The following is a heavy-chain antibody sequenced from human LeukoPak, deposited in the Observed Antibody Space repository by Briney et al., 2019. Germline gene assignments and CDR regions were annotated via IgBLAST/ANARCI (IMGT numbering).Heavy chain of an antibody. V-gene: IGHV1-2*02. CDR2: INPNSGGT. J-gene: IGHJ1*01. D-gene: IGHD3-22*01. CDR1: GYTFTGYY. Sequence: ASVKVSCKASGYTFTGYYMRWVRQAPGQGLEWMGWINPNSGGTNYAQNFQGRVTMTRDTSIGTAYMELSRLRSDDTAVYYCARGSYDSSDFEYFQHWGQGTLVTVSS. CDR3: ARGSYDSSDFEYFQH.